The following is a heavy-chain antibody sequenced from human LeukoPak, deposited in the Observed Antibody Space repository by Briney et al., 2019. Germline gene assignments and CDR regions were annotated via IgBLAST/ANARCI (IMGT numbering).Heavy chain of an antibody. Sequence: SETLSLTCAVYGGSFSGYYWSWIRQPPGKGLEWIGEINHSGSTNYNPSLKSRVTISVDTSKNQFSLKLSSVTAADTAVYYCARKLAPYSSGWYGYYGMDVWGQGTTVTVS. D-gene: IGHD6-19*01. CDR3: ARKLAPYSSGWYGYYGMDV. CDR1: GGSFSGYY. J-gene: IGHJ6*02. V-gene: IGHV4-34*01. CDR2: INHSGST.